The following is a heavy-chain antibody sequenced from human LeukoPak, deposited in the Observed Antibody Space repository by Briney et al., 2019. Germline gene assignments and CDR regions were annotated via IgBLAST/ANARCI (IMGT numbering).Heavy chain of an antibody. CDR1: GFTFGDYA. V-gene: IGHV3-49*03. Sequence: GGSLRLSCTASGFTFGDYAMSWFRQAPGKGLEWVGFIRSKAYGGTTEYAASVKGRFTISRDDSKSIAYLQMNSLKTEDTAVYYCTRVGGYSSSWYYFDYWGQGTLVTVSS. J-gene: IGHJ4*02. D-gene: IGHD6-13*01. CDR3: TRVGGYSSSWYYFDY. CDR2: IRSKAYGGTT.